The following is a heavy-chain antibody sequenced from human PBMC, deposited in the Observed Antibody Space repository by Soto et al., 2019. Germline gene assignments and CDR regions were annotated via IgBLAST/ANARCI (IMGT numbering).Heavy chain of an antibody. CDR3: AKDRAFIQLCPEY. D-gene: IGHD5-18*01. Sequence: QVQLVESGGGVVQPGRSLRLSCAASGFTFSSYGMHWVRQAPGKGLEWVAVISYDGSNKYYADSVKGRFTISRDNSKNTLYLQMNSLRAEDTAVYYCAKDRAFIQLCPEYWGQGTLVTVSS. CDR2: ISYDGSNK. J-gene: IGHJ4*02. V-gene: IGHV3-30*18. CDR1: GFTFSSYG.